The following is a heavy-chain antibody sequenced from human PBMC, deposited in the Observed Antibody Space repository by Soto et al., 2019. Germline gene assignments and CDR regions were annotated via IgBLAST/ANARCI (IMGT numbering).Heavy chain of an antibody. CDR1: GFTFNSYD. CDR2: ISSSGGST. D-gene: IGHD5-18*01. J-gene: IGHJ4*02. V-gene: IGHV3-23*01. Sequence: EVQLLESGGGLAQPGGSLRLSCEASGFTFNSYDMTWVRQAPGKGLEWVSSISSSGGSTYYADSVKGRFTISRDNSKNTLSLQMGSLRPEDTAAYYCAKQKRYNYGIDYWGQATLVTVSS. CDR3: AKQKRYNYGIDY.